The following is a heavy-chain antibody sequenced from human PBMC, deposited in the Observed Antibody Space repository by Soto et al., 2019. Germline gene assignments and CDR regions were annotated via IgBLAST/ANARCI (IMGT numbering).Heavy chain of an antibody. CDR3: AKVGGYCSGGSCYYYYGMDV. V-gene: IGHV1-18*04. Sequence: QVQLVQSGAEVKKPGASVKVSCKASGYTFTSYGISWVRQAPGQGLEWMGWISAYNGNTNYAQKLQGRLTMTTDTSTSTAYMEMRSLRSDDTAVYYCAKVGGYCSGGSCYYYYGMDVWGQGTTVTVSS. CDR2: ISAYNGNT. CDR1: GYTFTSYG. D-gene: IGHD2-15*01. J-gene: IGHJ6*02.